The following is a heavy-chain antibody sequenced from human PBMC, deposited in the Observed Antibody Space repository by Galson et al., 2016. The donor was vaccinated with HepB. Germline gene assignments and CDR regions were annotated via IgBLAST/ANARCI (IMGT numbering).Heavy chain of an antibody. J-gene: IGHJ4*02. V-gene: IGHV6-1*01. D-gene: IGHD5-18*01. Sequence: CAISWDSVSSNSAAWHWIRQSPSRGLEWLGRTYYRSKWYNDYAISVKGRITINPDTSKNQFSLQLNSVTPEDTAVYYCARGGGPLGTAMVVDHFDYWGQGSLVTVSS. CDR1: WDSVSSNSAA. CDR2: TYYRSKWYN. CDR3: ARGGGPLGTAMVVDHFDY.